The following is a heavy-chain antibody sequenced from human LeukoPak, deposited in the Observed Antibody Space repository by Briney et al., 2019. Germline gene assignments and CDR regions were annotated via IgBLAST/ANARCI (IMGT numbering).Heavy chain of an antibody. CDR3: AKGYYDFWSGYFYYFDY. CDR2: ISSSGSTI. J-gene: IGHJ4*02. V-gene: IGHV3-48*04. Sequence: GGSLRLSCAASGFTFSSYSMNWVRQAPGKGLEWVSYISSSGSTIYYADPVKGRFTISRDNAKNSLYLQMNSLRAEDTAVYYCAKGYYDFWSGYFYYFDYWGQGTLVTVSS. CDR1: GFTFSSYS. D-gene: IGHD3-3*01.